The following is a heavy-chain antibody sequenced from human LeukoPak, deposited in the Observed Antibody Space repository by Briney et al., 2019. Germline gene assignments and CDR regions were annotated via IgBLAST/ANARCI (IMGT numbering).Heavy chain of an antibody. Sequence: GGSLRLSCAASGFTFSNAWMSWVRQAPGKGLEWVGRIKSKTDGGTTDSAAPVKGRCTISRDDSKNPLYLQMNSLKTQDTAVYYCTTYRKLEDIDYWGQGTLVTVSS. J-gene: IGHJ4*02. D-gene: IGHD1-1*01. CDR3: TTYRKLEDIDY. CDR1: GFTFSNAW. CDR2: IKSKTDGGTT. V-gene: IGHV3-15*01.